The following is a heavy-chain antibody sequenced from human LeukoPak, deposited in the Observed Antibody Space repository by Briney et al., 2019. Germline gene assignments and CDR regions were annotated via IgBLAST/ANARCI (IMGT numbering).Heavy chain of an antibody. J-gene: IGHJ4*02. CDR1: GFTFRDYA. CDR2: IGARGSNI. V-gene: IGHV3-23*01. Sequence: GGSLRLSCAASGFTFRDYAMSWVRQAPGKGLEWVSAIGARGSNIYYADSVLGRLTVSRDNSKNTLYLQMNSLRAEDTAIYYCAKDHSGGGGYYFDYWGQGTLVTVSS. D-gene: IGHD3-16*01. CDR3: AKDHSGGGGYYFDY.